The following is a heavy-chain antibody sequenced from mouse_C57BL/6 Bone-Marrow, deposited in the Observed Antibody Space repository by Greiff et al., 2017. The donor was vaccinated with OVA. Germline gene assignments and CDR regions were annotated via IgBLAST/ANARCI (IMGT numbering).Heavy chain of an antibody. CDR1: GFTFSDYG. CDR3: ARQDWAYAMDY. Sequence: EVQGVESGGGLVQPGGSLKLSCAASGFTFSDYGMAWVRQAPRKGPEWVAFISNLAYSIYYADTVTGRFTISRENAKNTLYLEMSSLRSEDTAMYYCARQDWAYAMDYWGQGTSVTVSS. CDR2: ISNLAYSI. J-gene: IGHJ4*01. D-gene: IGHD4-1*01. V-gene: IGHV5-15*01.